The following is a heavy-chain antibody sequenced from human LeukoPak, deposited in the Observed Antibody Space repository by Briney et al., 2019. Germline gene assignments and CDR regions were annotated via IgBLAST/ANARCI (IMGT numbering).Heavy chain of an antibody. Sequence: ASVKVSCKASGYAFISYGISWVRQAPGQGLECMGWISAYHGNTNYAQKLQGRVTMTTDTSTSTAYMELRSLRSDDTAVYYCARDGSGTWNDYWGQGTLVIVSS. CDR2: ISAYHGNT. V-gene: IGHV1-18*01. CDR3: ARDGSGTWNDY. D-gene: IGHD3-10*01. J-gene: IGHJ4*02. CDR1: GYAFISYG.